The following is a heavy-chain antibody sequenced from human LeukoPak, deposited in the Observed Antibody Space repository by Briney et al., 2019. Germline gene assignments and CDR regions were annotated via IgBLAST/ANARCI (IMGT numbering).Heavy chain of an antibody. D-gene: IGHD3-16*01. CDR1: GGSFSGYY. J-gene: IGHJ4*02. Sequence: PSETLSLTCAVYGGSFSGYYWSWIRQPPGKGLEWIGEINHSGSANYNPSLKSRVTISVDTSKNQFSLKLSSVTAADTAVYYCARAGEDEIHYFDYWGQGTLVTVSS. V-gene: IGHV4-34*01. CDR3: ARAGEDEIHYFDY. CDR2: INHSGSA.